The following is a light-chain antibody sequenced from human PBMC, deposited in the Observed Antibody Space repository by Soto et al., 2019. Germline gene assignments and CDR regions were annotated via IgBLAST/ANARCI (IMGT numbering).Light chain of an antibody. CDR2: WAS. CDR1: QRVLHPPINQNY. CDR3: QQYYNTPPYT. Sequence: DNVLTPSPASLALSLGESATINCKYSQRVLHPPINQNYLAWYQQRPGQPPKLLISWASDRDYGVPERFSGSGSGTDFTLTISSVQAEDVAVYYCQQYYNTPPYTFGQGTRLEIK. J-gene: IGKJ2*01. V-gene: IGKV4-1*01.